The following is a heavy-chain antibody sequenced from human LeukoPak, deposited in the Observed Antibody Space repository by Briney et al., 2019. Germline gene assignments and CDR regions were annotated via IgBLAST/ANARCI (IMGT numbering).Heavy chain of an antibody. V-gene: IGHV1-18*01. CDR3: ARVLVKTRGNYFHDDY. Sequence: ASVKVSCKASGYTFTSYGISWARQAPGQGLEWMGWISAYDDKRNSVQRFQDRITMTTDTSTSTSYLELRNLRSDDTAVYYCARVLVKTRGNYFHDDYWGRGTLVTVSS. CDR1: GYTFTSYG. CDR2: ISAYDDKR. D-gene: IGHD2/OR15-2a*01. J-gene: IGHJ4*02.